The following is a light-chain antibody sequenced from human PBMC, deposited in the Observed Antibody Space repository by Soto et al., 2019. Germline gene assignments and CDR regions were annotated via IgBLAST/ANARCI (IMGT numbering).Light chain of an antibody. CDR3: CSYAGSSSFVV. Sequence: QSVLTQPASVSGSPGQSITISCTGVSSDVGSYNLVSWYQHHPGKTPKLIIYEGIKRPSGVSIRFSASKSGNTASLTISGLQAEDEADYYCCSYAGSSSFVVFGGGTQLTVL. CDR1: SSDVGSYNL. CDR2: EGI. V-gene: IGLV2-23*03. J-gene: IGLJ3*02.